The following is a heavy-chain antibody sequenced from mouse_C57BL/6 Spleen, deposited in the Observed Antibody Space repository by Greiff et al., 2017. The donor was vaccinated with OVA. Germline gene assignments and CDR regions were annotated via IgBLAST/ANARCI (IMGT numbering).Heavy chain of an antibody. J-gene: IGHJ3*01. Sequence: EVKLMESGPGLVKPSQSLSLTCSVTGYSITSGYYWNWIRQFPGNKLEWMGYISYDGSNNYNPSLKNRISITRDTSKNQFFLKLNSVTTEDTATYYCARGRGYYSNGWFAYWGQGTLVTVSA. V-gene: IGHV3-6*01. D-gene: IGHD2-5*01. CDR1: GYSITSGYY. CDR3: ARGRGYYSNGWFAY. CDR2: ISYDGSN.